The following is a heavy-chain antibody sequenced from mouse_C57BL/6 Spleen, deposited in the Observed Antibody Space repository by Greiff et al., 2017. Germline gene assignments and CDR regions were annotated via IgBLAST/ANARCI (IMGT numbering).Heavy chain of an antibody. CDR1: GFTFSDYG. CDR3: ARPVVAPYAMDY. D-gene: IGHD1-1*01. J-gene: IGHJ4*01. CDR2: ISSGSSTI. V-gene: IGHV5-17*01. Sequence: DVKLQESGGGLVKPGGSLKLSCAASGFTFSDYGMHWVRQAPEKGLEWVAYISSGSSTIYYADTVKGRFTISRDNAKNTLFLQMTSLRSEDTAMYYCARPVVAPYAMDYWGQGTSVTVSS.